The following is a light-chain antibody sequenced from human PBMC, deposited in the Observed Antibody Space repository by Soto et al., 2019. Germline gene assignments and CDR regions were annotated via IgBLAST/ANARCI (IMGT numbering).Light chain of an antibody. Sequence: QSALTQPASVSGSPGQSITISCTGTSSDVGGYNYVSWYQQHPGKAPKLMIYEVNNRPSGVSDRLSGSKSGNTASLTIYGLQAEDEADYYCSSYKSRTTFVFGPGTKLTVL. CDR1: SSDVGGYNY. V-gene: IGLV2-14*01. CDR2: EVN. J-gene: IGLJ1*01. CDR3: SSYKSRTTFV.